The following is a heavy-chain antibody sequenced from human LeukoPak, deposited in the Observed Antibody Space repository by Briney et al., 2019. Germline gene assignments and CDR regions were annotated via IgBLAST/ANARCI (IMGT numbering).Heavy chain of an antibody. CDR1: GFTFSSFA. CDR2: ISGSGEST. J-gene: IGHJ4*02. D-gene: IGHD3-16*02. Sequence: GGSLRLSCAASGFTFSSFAMSWVRQAPGKGLEWVSSISGSGESTYYADYVKGRFTVSRDNSKNTLNLQLNSLRAEDTAVYYFAKDAMGQYRPNYFDFWGRGTLVTVSS. CDR3: AKDAMGQYRPNYFDF. V-gene: IGHV3-23*01.